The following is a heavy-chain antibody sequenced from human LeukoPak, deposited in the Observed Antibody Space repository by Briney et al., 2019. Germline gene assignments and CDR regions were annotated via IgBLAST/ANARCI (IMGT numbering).Heavy chain of an antibody. CDR3: AKDLYGGNFGCDY. Sequence: GGSPRLSCAASGFTFSSYGMHWVRQAPGKGLEWVAVISYDGSNKYYADSVKGRFTISRDNSKNTLYLQMNSLRAEDTAVYYCAKDLYGGNFGCDYWGQGTLVTVSS. CDR1: GFTFSSYG. CDR2: ISYDGSNK. D-gene: IGHD4-23*01. J-gene: IGHJ4*02. V-gene: IGHV3-30*18.